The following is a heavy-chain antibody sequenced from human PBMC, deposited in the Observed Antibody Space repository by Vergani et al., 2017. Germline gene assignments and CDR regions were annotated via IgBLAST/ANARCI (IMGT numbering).Heavy chain of an antibody. CDR3: AKGLYDILTGYCFDY. V-gene: IGHV3-23*04. J-gene: IGHJ4*02. D-gene: IGHD3-9*01. Sequence: VQLVESGGGVVQPGRSLRLSCAASGFTFSSYAMSWVRQAPGKGLEWVSAVSGSGGSTYYADSVKGRFTISRDNSKNTLYLQMNSLRAEDTAVYYCAKGLYDILTGYCFDYWGQGTLVTVSS. CDR1: GFTFSSYA. CDR2: VSGSGGST.